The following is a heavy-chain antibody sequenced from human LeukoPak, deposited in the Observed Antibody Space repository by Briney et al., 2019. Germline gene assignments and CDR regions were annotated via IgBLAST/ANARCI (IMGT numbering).Heavy chain of an antibody. CDR1: GGSISSYY. Sequence: SETLSLTCTVSGGSISSYYWSWIRQPPGKGLEWIGYIYYSGSTNYNPSLKSRVTISVDTSKNQFSLKLSSVTAADTAVYYCATNHYDILTGYYFDYRGQGTLVTVSS. V-gene: IGHV4-59*08. J-gene: IGHJ4*02. CDR3: ATNHYDILTGYYFDY. CDR2: IYYSGST. D-gene: IGHD3-9*01.